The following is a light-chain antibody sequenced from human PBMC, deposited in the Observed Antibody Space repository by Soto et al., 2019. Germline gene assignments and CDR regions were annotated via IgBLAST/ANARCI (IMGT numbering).Light chain of an antibody. CDR2: DNN. J-gene: IGLJ3*02. CDR1: SDDVGGYNY. V-gene: IGLV1-51*01. Sequence: QSALTQPASVSGSPGQSITISCTGTSDDVGGYNYVSWYQHLPGTAPKVLIYDNNKRPSGIPDRFSGSKSATSATLDITGLQTGDEADYYCGSWDRSLRGWVFGGGTQLTVL. CDR3: GSWDRSLRGWV.